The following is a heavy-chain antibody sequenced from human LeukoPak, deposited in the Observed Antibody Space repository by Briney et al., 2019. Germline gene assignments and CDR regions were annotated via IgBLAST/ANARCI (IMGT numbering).Heavy chain of an antibody. D-gene: IGHD5-18*01. J-gene: IGHJ4*02. V-gene: IGHV1-2*02. CDR2: IDPNSGVT. CDR1: GYTFTGYY. Sequence: GASVKVSCKASGYTFTGYYLHWVRQAPGQGLEWMGWIDPNSGVTNYAQNFQGRVTMTRDTSISTAYMELSRLTSDDTAFYYCARADTVMVTYDYWGQGTLVTVSS. CDR3: ARADTVMVTYDY.